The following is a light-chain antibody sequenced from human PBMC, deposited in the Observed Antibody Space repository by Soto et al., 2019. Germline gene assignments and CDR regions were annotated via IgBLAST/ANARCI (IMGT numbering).Light chain of an antibody. V-gene: IGKV1-39*01. Sequence: DIRMTKSPSSRSADVADRVTITCRAKQSISMYLNWYRQKSGQAPELLIYDTSPLVSGGPTRFTGSGSGTDFTLTITSLQPEDSATYYCQPSYNTPPTLGQGTKV. J-gene: IGKJ1*01. CDR3: QPSYNTPPT. CDR2: DTS. CDR1: QSISMY.